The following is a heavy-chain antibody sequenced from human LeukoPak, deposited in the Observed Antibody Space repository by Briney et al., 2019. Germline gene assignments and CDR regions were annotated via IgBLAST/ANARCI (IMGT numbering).Heavy chain of an antibody. D-gene: IGHD4-17*01. CDR1: GFTFSTYS. CDR2: ISDSSRKI. CDR3: ARGPYGDYIDAFDY. Sequence: GGSLRLSYAASGFTFSTYSMNWVRQAPGKGLEWVSYISDSSRKIYYADSVKGRFTISRDNAKNSLYLQMNSLRAEDTAVYYCARGPYGDYIDAFDYWGQGTLVTVSS. V-gene: IGHV3-48*01. J-gene: IGHJ4*02.